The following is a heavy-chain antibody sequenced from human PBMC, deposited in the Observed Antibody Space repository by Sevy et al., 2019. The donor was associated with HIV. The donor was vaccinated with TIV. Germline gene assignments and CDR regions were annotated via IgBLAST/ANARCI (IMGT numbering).Heavy chain of an antibody. CDR3: ARSSFYYDNSGFYHFDF. Sequence: GESLKISCKGSGYNFSGYWVGWVRQMPGKGLEWMGIIYPTDSHIIYSPSLQGQVTISVDKSITTAYLQWRSLKTSDTAMYYCARSSFYYDNSGFYHFDFRGQGTLVTVSS. V-gene: IGHV5-51*06. CDR1: GYNFSGYW. J-gene: IGHJ4*02. CDR2: IYPTDSHI. D-gene: IGHD3-22*01.